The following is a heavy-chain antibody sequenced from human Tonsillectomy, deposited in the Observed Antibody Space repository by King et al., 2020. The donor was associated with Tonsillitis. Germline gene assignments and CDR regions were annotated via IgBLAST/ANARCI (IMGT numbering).Heavy chain of an antibody. Sequence: VQLVESGGGLVQPGGSLRLSCAASGFTFSSYNMSWVRQAPGKGLEWVSSIGGPGSSPYFADSVKGRFTMSRDNSKNTLSLQMSSLRAEDTAIYYCAKVGSSWFAEYFHHWGQGTLVTVSS. V-gene: IGHV3-23*04. CDR3: AKVGSSWFAEYFHH. J-gene: IGHJ1*01. CDR2: IGGPGSSP. D-gene: IGHD6-13*01. CDR1: GFTFSSYN.